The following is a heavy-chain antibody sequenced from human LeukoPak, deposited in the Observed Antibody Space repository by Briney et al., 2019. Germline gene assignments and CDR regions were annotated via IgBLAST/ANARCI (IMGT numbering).Heavy chain of an antibody. CDR1: GFTFSSYW. V-gene: IGHV3-7*03. CDR2: IKQDGSEK. J-gene: IGHJ4*02. D-gene: IGHD3-22*01. Sequence: GGSLRLSCAASGFTFSSYWMSWVRQAPGKGLEWVANIKQDGSEKYYVDSVKGRFTISRDNAKNSLYLQMNSLRAEDTAVYYCARAAYSSGYYYDDYWGQGTLVTVSS. CDR3: ARAAYSSGYYYDDY.